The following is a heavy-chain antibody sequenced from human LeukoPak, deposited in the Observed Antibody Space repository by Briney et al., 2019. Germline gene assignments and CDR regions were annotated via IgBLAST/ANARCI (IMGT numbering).Heavy chain of an antibody. CDR3: ARGPPTYGANFDY. V-gene: IGHV4-59*01. J-gene: IGHJ4*02. CDR2: IYYSGST. D-gene: IGHD4-17*01. Sequence: PSETLSLTCTVSGGSISSYYWSWIRQPPGKGLERIGYIYYSGSTNYNPSLKSRVTISVDTSKNQFSLKLSSVTAADTAVYYCARGPPTYGANFDYWGQGTLVTVSS. CDR1: GGSISSYY.